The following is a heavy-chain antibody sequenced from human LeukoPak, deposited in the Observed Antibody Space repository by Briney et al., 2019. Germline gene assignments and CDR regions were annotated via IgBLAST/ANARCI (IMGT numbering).Heavy chain of an antibody. D-gene: IGHD6-19*01. J-gene: IGHJ6*03. CDR3: ARDRSGSSGSYYMDV. Sequence: GASVRVSCKASGYTFTSYYMHWVRQAPGQGLEGMGVINPSGGTTNYAQKFQGRVTMTRHTSTSTVYIQMTSLTSEDTAVYYCARDRSGSSGSYYMDVWGKGTPVTISS. CDR1: GYTFTSYY. V-gene: IGHV1-46*01. CDR2: INPSGGTT.